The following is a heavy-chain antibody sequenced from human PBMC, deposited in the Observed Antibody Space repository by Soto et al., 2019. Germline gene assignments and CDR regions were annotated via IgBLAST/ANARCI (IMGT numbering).Heavy chain of an antibody. Sequence: QVQLVQSGAEVKMPGSSVRVSCKASGGSFSNYAISWVRQAPGQGLEWMGGIIPMFGIGNYAEKFLGRVTITADESTSTSHMALSSLRSEDTDVYFCARAYRDNYFYAMDVWCQWTTVTVSS. CDR3: ARAYRDNYFYAMDV. CDR2: IIPMFGIG. D-gene: IGHD2-15*01. CDR1: GGSFSNYA. V-gene: IGHV1-69*01. J-gene: IGHJ6*02.